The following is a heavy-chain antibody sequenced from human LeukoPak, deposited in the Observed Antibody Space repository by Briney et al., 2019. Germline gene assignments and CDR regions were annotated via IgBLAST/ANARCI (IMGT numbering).Heavy chain of an antibody. CDR1: GYTFTGYY. J-gene: IGHJ5*02. Sequence: GASVKVSCKASGYTFTGYYMHWVRQAPGQGLEWVGWINPNSGGTNYAQKFQGRVTMTRDTSISTAYMELSRLRSDDTAVYYCARSDYDSSGYGGPWGQGTLATVSS. CDR3: ARSDYDSSGYGGP. D-gene: IGHD3-22*01. V-gene: IGHV1-2*02. CDR2: INPNSGGT.